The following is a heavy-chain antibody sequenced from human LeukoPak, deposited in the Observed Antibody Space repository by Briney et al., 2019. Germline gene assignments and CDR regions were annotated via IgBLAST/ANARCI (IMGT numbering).Heavy chain of an antibody. CDR2: IRSKAYGGTT. CDR3: TRGPWELLRFDY. D-gene: IGHD1-26*01. J-gene: IGHJ4*02. CDR1: GFTFGDYA. V-gene: IGHV3-49*03. Sequence: GGSLRLSCTASGFTFGDYAMSWFRQTPGKGLEWVGFIRSKAYGGTTEYAASVKGRFTISRDDSKSIAYLQMNSLKTEDAAVYYCTRGPWELLRFDYWGQGTLVTVSS.